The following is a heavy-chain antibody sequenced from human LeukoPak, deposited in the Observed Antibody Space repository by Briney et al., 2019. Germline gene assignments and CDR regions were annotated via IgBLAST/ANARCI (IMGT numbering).Heavy chain of an antibody. CDR2: ISSIGSTI. J-gene: IGHJ4*02. CDR1: GFTFSSYE. Sequence: GGSLRLSCAASGFTFSSYEMNWVRQAPGEGLGWVSYISSIGSTIYYEDSVKGRFTISRDNAKNSLYLQMNSLRAEDTAVYYCARVLGYYDSSGTLDYWGQGTLVTVSS. D-gene: IGHD3-22*01. CDR3: ARVLGYYDSSGTLDY. V-gene: IGHV3-48*03.